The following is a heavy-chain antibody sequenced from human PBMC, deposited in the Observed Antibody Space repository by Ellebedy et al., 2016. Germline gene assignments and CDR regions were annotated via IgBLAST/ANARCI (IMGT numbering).Heavy chain of an antibody. CDR2: ISPGPGSTI. Sequence: GESLKISXGVSGFTFSGYSMKWVRRTPGKGLEWLSFISPGPGSTIYYADSVKGRFTISRDNAKNSVYLQMNSLRDEDTAVYYCARDGSEWSRDYWGQGTLVTVSS. CDR3: ARDGSEWSRDY. D-gene: IGHD3-3*01. V-gene: IGHV3-48*02. CDR1: GFTFSGYS. J-gene: IGHJ4*02.